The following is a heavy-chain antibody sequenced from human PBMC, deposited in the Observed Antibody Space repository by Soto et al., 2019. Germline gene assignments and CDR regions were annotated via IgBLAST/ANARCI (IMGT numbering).Heavy chain of an antibody. CDR2: IWYDGSYK. J-gene: IGHJ4*02. CDR1: GFTFSNYG. D-gene: IGHD5-18*01. V-gene: IGHV3-33*06. CDR3: AKDEGRYTYGLRDC. Sequence: QVQLVESGGGVVQPGRSLRLSCAASGFTFSNYGMHWVRQAPGKGLEWVAVIWYDGSYKYYADSVKGRFTISRDNSRTKLYLQMNSLRAEDTAVYYCAKDEGRYTYGLRDCRGQGTLVTVSS.